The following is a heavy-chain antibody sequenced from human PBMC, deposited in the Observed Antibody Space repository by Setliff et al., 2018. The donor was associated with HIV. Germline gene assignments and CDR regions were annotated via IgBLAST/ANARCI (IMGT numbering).Heavy chain of an antibody. D-gene: IGHD3-3*02. CDR1: GYSFSNHW. CDR2: IYPQDSDT. Sequence: GESLKISCTGSGYSFSNHWIGWVRQMPGRGLEWVAIIYPQDSDTRYSPSFEGHVTISADTSRYTAYLQWRALKASDTAMYYCARHTIDISLLVVQDPGPFDLWGRGTMVTV. CDR3: ARHTIDISLLVVQDPGPFDL. J-gene: IGHJ3*01. V-gene: IGHV5-51*01.